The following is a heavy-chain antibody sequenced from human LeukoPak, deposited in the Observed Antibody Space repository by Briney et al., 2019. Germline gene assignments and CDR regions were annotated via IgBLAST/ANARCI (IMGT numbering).Heavy chain of an antibody. Sequence: GASVKVSCKASGGTFSSYAISWVRQAPGQGLEWMGGIIPIFGTANYAQKFQGRVTITADKSTSTAYMELSSLRSEDTAVYYCAREGAAYCGGDCYSHYYYYMDVWGKGTTVTVSS. CDR1: GGTFSSYA. CDR3: AREGAAYCGGDCYSHYYYYMDV. CDR2: IIPIFGTA. J-gene: IGHJ6*03. D-gene: IGHD2-21*02. V-gene: IGHV1-69*06.